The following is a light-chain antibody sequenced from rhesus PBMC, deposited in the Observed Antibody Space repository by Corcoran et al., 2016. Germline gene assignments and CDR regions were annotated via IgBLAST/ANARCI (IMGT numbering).Light chain of an antibody. CDR3: SAWDSSLSAHV. CDR1: SSNIGGSY. CDR2: QDN. J-gene: IGLJ6*01. V-gene: IGLV1-67*02. Sequence: QSVLTQPPSVSAAPGQKVTISCSGSSSNIGGSYVSWYQQVPGTAPKLLIYQDNKRPSGVSDRFSGSKSGTSASLAITGLQTGDEADYYCSAWDSSLSAHVFGSGTKLTVL.